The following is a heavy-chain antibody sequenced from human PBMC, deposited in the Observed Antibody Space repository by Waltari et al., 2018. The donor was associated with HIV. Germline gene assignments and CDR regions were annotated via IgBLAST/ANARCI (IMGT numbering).Heavy chain of an antibody. J-gene: IGHJ4*02. D-gene: IGHD5-12*01. CDR2: IASSSSSYI. CDR1: GFTFSSHI. CDR3: AREMATVYVDY. V-gene: IGHV3-21*01. Sequence: EVQLVESGGGVVKPGGSLRLSCAASGFTFSSHIMTWVRQAPGKGLEWVSSIASSSSSYIYYAESVRGRFTISRDNAKNSLYLQMSSLRAEDTAVYYCAREMATVYVDYWGQGTLVTVSP.